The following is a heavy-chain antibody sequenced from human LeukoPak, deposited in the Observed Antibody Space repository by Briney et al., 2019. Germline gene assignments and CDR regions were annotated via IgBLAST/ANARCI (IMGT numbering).Heavy chain of an antibody. CDR2: INAGNGNT. CDR3: ARDLADYYCSSTSCYVDDY. Sequence: VASVKVSCKASGYTFTSYAMHWVRQAPGQRLEWMGWINAGNGNTKYSQEFQGRVTITRDTSASTAYMELSSLRSEDTAVYYCARDLADYYCSSTSCYVDDYWGQGTLVTVSS. J-gene: IGHJ4*02. V-gene: IGHV1-3*03. CDR1: GYTFTSYA. D-gene: IGHD2-2*01.